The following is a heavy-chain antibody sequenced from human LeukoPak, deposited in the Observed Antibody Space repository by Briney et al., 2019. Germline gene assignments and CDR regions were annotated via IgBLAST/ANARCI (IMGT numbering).Heavy chain of an antibody. CDR1: GFTFNSFG. D-gene: IGHD1-14*01. CDR2: IWSDGSIK. V-gene: IGHV3-30*19. CDR3: AGSEEDAWSDVFDI. J-gene: IGHJ3*02. Sequence: GGSLTLSCAASGFTFNSFGMHWVRQAPGKGLEWVAVIWSDGSIKYYGDSVKGRFTISRDNSKNTLYLQMNSLRTEDTAMYYCAGSEEDAWSDVFDIWGQGTMVTVS.